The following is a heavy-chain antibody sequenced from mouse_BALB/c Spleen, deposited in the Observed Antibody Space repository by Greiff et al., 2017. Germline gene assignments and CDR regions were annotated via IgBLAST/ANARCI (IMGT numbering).Heavy chain of an antibody. D-gene: IGHD1-2*01. CDR1: GFTFSSYA. Sequence: EVQRVESGGGLVKPGGSLKLSCAASGFTFSSYAMSWVRQSPEKRLEWVAEISSGGSYTYYPDTVTGRFTISRDNAKNTLYLEMSSLRSEDTAMYYCARGGTTAYFDYWGQGTTLTVSS. CDR2: ISSGGSYT. V-gene: IGHV5-9-4*01. J-gene: IGHJ2*01. CDR3: ARGGTTAYFDY.